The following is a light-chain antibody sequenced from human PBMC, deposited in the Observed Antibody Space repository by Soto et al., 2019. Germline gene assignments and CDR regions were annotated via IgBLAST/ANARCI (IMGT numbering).Light chain of an antibody. J-gene: IGKJ2*01. Sequence: EILLTQSPATLAVSPGEGATLSCRASQRVRDNLAWYQQKPGQAPRLLIYRASTRATGVPARFSGSGSGTEFTLTISSLQSEDVSVYFCQHYNFWPNTFGQGTKLEIK. CDR1: QRVRDN. V-gene: IGKV3-15*01. CDR3: QHYNFWPNT. CDR2: RAS.